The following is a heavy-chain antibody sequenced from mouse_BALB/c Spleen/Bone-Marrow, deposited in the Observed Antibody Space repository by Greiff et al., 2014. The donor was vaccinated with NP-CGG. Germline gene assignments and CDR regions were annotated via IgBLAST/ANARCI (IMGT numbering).Heavy chain of an antibody. CDR1: GHTFTEYT. CDR2: INPNNGGS. V-gene: IGHV1-26*01. CDR3: VRGFYFGNYVFAY. D-gene: IGHD2-1*01. J-gene: IGHJ3*01. Sequence: VQLKHSGPELVKPGASVKISCKTSGHTFTEYTMHWVKQSLGKSLEWIGAINPNNGGSTYNQKFKGKATLTVDKSSSTAYMELRSLTSEDSAVYYCVRGFYFGNYVFAYWGQGTLVTVSA.